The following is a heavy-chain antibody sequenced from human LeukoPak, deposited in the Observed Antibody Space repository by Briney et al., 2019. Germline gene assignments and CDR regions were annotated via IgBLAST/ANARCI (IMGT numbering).Heavy chain of an antibody. CDR3: ARGFGERPTPYYYYYGMDV. Sequence: GGSLRLSCAASGFTFSSYSMNWVRQAPGKGLEWVSYIRSSSSTIYYADSVKGRFTISRDNAKNSLYLQMNSLRAEDTAVYYCARGFGERPTPYYYYYGMDVWGQGTTVTVSS. V-gene: IGHV3-48*04. J-gene: IGHJ6*02. CDR1: GFTFSSYS. D-gene: IGHD3-10*01. CDR2: IRSSSSTI.